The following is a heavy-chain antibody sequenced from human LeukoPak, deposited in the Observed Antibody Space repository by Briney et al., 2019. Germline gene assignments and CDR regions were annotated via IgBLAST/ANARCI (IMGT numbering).Heavy chain of an antibody. V-gene: IGHV3-30*18. D-gene: IGHD3-16*01. Sequence: GRSLRLSCAASGFTFSSYGMHWVRQAPGKGLEWVAVISYDGSNKYYADSVKGRFTISRDNSKNTLYLQMNSLRAEDTAVYYCAKAMITNGSGGGNGMDVWGKGTTVTVSS. CDR3: AKAMITNGSGGGNGMDV. J-gene: IGHJ6*04. CDR2: ISYDGSNK. CDR1: GFTFSSYG.